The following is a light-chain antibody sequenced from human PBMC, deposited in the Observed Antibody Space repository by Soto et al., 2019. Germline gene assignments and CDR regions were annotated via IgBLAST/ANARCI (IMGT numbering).Light chain of an antibody. V-gene: IGKV3-15*01. J-gene: IGKJ1*01. CDR1: ESISRN. Sequence: EMVVTQSPATLSMSPGGRATLSCRTSESISRNLAWYQQKLGQAPRLLIYGASTRATGVPDRFTGSGSGTDFILTLTSLQSEDFGIYYCQQYYHWPRTFGQGTKVDIK. CDR3: QQYYHWPRT. CDR2: GAS.